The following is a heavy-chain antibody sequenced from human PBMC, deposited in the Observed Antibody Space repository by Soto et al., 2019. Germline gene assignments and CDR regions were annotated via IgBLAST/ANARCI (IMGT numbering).Heavy chain of an antibody. CDR3: AKNGSGSYGHY. J-gene: IGHJ4*02. Sequence: QVQLVESGVGVVQPGRSLRLSCAASGFTFSNYGMHWVRQAPGKGLEWVAVISYDGSNKYYADSVKGRFTISRDNSNDALFLQMNSVRAEDTAVYYCAKNGSGSYGHYWGQGTMVTVSS. V-gene: IGHV3-30*18. CDR1: GFTFSNYG. D-gene: IGHD3-10*01. CDR2: ISYDGSNK.